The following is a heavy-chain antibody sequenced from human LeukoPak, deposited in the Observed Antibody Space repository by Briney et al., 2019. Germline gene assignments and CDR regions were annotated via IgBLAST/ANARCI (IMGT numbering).Heavy chain of an antibody. V-gene: IGHV1-69*13. CDR2: IIPIFGTA. CDR1: GGTFSSYA. CDR3: AREGIAAEGLFDY. J-gene: IGHJ4*02. Sequence: SVKVSCKASGGTFSSYAISWVRQAPGQGLEWMGGIIPIFGTANYAQKFQGRVTITADESTSTAYMELSSLRSEDTAVYYCAREGIAAEGLFDYWGQGALVTVSS. D-gene: IGHD6-13*01.